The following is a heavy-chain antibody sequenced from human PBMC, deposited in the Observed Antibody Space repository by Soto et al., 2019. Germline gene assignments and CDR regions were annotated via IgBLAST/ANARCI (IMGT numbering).Heavy chain of an antibody. CDR2: IIPISGAA. CDR1: GGTFRNHV. D-gene: IGHD1-7*01. V-gene: IGHV1-69*06. CDR3: ARDMTRTVVPYFDF. Sequence: QVQLVQSGAEVKKPGSSVKVSCKASGGTFRNHVFNWVRQAPGQGLEWMGGIIPISGAANYAQKFQGRVTITADKSTSTSYMELSSLRSEDTAVYYCARDMTRTVVPYFDFWGQGTLVTVSS. J-gene: IGHJ4*02.